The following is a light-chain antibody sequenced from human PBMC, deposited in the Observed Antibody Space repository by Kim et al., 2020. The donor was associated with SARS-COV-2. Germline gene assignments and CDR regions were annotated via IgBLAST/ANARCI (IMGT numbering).Light chain of an antibody. CDR3: QEYGSYPSST. J-gene: IGKJ2*02. CDR2: EAS. CDR1: QSIGRW. V-gene: IGKV1-5*03. Sequence: ASIGDTVTITCRASQSIGRWLAWYQQKPGKAPKLLIYEASTLLSGVPSRFSGSGSGTEFSLSISSLQPDDFATYHCQEYGSYPSSTFGQGTKLEI.